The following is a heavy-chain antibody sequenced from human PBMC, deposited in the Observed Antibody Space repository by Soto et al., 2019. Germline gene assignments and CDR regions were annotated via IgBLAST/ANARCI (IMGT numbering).Heavy chain of an antibody. CDR1: GFTFSNAL. CDR2: IKSKVVGGTI. D-gene: IGHD2-21*02. V-gene: IGHV3-15*01. J-gene: IGHJ4*02. CDR3: TTCGGDCYFNY. Sequence: PGGSLRLSCAASGFTFSNALMNWVRQGPGKGLEWVARIKSKVVGGTIDYAATVKGRFTISRDDSENTLYLQMNSLTTEDTAVYFCTTCGGDCYFNYWGQGTQVTVSS.